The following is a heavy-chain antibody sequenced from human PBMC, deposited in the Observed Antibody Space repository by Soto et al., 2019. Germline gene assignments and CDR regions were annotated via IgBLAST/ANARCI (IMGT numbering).Heavy chain of an antibody. CDR3: ARGGAGGVAARYYYYGMDV. J-gene: IGHJ6*02. D-gene: IGHD6-6*01. CDR2: IYYSGST. CDR1: GGSISSGDYY. Sequence: PSETLSLTCTVSGGSISSGDYYWSWIRQPPGKGLEWIGYIYYSGSTCYNPSLKSRVTISVDTSKNQFSLKLSSVTAADTAVYYCARGGAGGVAARYYYYGMDVWGQGTTVTVSS. V-gene: IGHV4-30-4*01.